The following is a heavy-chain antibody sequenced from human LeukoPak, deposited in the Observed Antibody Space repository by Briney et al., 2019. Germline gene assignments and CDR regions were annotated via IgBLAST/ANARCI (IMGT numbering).Heavy chain of an antibody. CDR2: ILFDGSNK. CDR1: GFTFRSFA. V-gene: IGHV3-30*04. CDR3: AQRGGLDY. D-gene: IGHD3-16*01. J-gene: IGHJ4*02. Sequence: GGSLRLSCAASGFTFRSFAMHWVRQAPGKGLEWVAVILFDGSNKYYADSVKGRFTISRDNSKNTLYLQMNSLRAADTAVYYCAQRGGLDYWGQGTLVTVSS.